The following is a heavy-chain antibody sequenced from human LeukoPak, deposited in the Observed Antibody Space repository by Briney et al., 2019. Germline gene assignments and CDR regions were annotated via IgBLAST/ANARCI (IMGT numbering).Heavy chain of an antibody. J-gene: IGHJ6*02. Sequence: GGSLRLSCAASGFTFDDYAMHWVRQAPGKGLEWVSGISWNGGSIGYADSVKGRFTISRDNAKNSLYLQMNSLRAEDTALYYCAKEDNYGMDVWGQGTTVTVSS. D-gene: IGHD5-24*01. CDR3: AKEDNYGMDV. V-gene: IGHV3-9*01. CDR1: GFTFDDYA. CDR2: ISWNGGSI.